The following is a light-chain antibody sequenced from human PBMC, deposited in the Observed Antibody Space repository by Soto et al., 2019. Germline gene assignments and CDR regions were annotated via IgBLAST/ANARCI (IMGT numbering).Light chain of an antibody. J-gene: IGKJ5*01. Sequence: EIVMTKSPATLSVSPGERATLSCRASQSVSSNLAWYQQKPGQAPRLLIYGASTRATGIPARFSGSGSGTEFTLTISSLQSEDFAVYYCQQYNNWTPITFGQGTRLEI. CDR1: QSVSSN. CDR2: GAS. CDR3: QQYNNWTPIT. V-gene: IGKV3-15*01.